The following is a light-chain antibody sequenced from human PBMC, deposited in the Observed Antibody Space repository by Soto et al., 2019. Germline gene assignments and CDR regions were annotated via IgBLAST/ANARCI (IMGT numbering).Light chain of an antibody. CDR2: GAS. CDR3: QHFAGSPPYT. J-gene: IGKJ2*01. V-gene: IGKV3-20*01. CDR1: QTVATSY. Sequence: EIVLTQSPGTLSLSPGQRATLSRRASQTVATSYLAWYQHKPGQPPRLLIYGASHRATGIPDRFSGSGSGTDFTLTIGRLEPEDCAVYYCQHFAGSPPYTFGQGTKLEIK.